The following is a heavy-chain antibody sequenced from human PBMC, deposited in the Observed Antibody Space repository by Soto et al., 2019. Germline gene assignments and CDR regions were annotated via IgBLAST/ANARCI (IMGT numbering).Heavy chain of an antibody. CDR1: GFTVGSNY. V-gene: IGHV3-53*01. J-gene: IGHJ6*02. D-gene: IGHD3-9*01. Sequence: GGSLRLSCAASGFTVGSNYMSWVRQARGKGLEWVSVIYSEGTPYYADSVTGRFTISRENSNNTLYLHMNSLRAEDTAVYYCARSTYYDILTGSYYYYAMDVWGQGTTVTVSS. CDR2: IYSEGTP. CDR3: ARSTYYDILTGSYYYYAMDV.